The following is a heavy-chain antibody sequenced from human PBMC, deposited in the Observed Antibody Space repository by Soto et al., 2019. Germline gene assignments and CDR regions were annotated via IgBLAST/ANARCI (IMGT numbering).Heavy chain of an antibody. J-gene: IGHJ6*03. D-gene: IGHD2-21*02. Sequence: EVQLLESGGGLIQPGGSLRLSCAASGFTFSNYAMNWVRQAPGKGLEWVSVISGSGSSTYYADSVKGRFTIARDNSKNTLYLQMSSLRAEDTAVYYYARRNGDGDYAYYYYYYMDVWGKGTTVTVSS. CDR3: ARRNGDGDYAYYYYYYMDV. CDR2: ISGSGSST. V-gene: IGHV3-23*01. CDR1: GFTFSNYA.